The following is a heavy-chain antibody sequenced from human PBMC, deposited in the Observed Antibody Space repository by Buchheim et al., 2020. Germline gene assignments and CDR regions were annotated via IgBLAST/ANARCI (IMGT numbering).Heavy chain of an antibody. CDR2: IRGEANSYAT. V-gene: IGHV3-73*02. CDR1: GFTFSGSD. J-gene: IGHJ4*02. CDR3: METGTSSDS. Sequence: EVQLVESGGGLVQPGGSLTLSCVASGFTFSGSDIHWVRQASGKRLEWVGLIRGEANSYATIYGASMKGRIPISRANSKNTAYLQMNSLKTEDTAVYYCMETGTSSDSWGQGTL. D-gene: IGHD1-7*01.